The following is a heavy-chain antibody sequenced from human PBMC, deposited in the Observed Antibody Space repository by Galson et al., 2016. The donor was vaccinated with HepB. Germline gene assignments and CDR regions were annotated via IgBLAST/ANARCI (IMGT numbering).Heavy chain of an antibody. CDR3: ARHFSGSY. CDR1: GFTFSNYD. V-gene: IGHV3-23*01. D-gene: IGHD3-22*01. CDR2: ISGSGAST. Sequence: SLRLSCAASGFTFSNYDMSWVRQAPGRGLEWVSGISGSGASTTYADSVTGRFTISRDNSKNALHLQMNSLRAEDTAMYFCARHFSGSYLGQGTLVTVSS. J-gene: IGHJ4*02.